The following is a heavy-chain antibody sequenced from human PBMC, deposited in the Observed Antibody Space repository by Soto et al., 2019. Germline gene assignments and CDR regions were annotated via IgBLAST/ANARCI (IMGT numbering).Heavy chain of an antibody. J-gene: IGHJ6*02. CDR1: GFSFNEAW. V-gene: IGHV3-15*07. CDR2: IKTSAGGGAT. Sequence: GGSLRLSCVASGFSFNEAWMNWVCRAPGEGLEWVGRIKTSAGGGATDYAAPVQGRFTISRDVSKNALYLHMNSLRTEDTAIYYCTTGSVEGIWGQGTTVTVSS. D-gene: IGHD2-15*01. CDR3: TTGSVEGI.